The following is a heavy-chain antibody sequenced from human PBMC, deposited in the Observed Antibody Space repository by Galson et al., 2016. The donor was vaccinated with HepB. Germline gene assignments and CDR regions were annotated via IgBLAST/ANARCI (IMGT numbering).Heavy chain of an antibody. J-gene: IGHJ6*03. CDR2: IYYSGST. D-gene: IGHD6-19*01. Sequence: ETLSLTCIVSGDSISGTEYYWGWIRQSPGRGLEWIGSIYYSGSTYYNPSLESRVTVSVDTSKNHFSLRLSSVTAADTAVYYCATGISVAGKYYYYYMDVWGKGTPVIVSS. CDR1: GDSISGTEYY. V-gene: IGHV4-39*02. CDR3: ATGISVAGKYYYYYMDV.